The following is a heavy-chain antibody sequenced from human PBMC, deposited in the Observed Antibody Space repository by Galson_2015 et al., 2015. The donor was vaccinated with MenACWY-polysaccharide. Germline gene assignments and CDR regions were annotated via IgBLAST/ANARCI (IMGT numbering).Heavy chain of an antibody. V-gene: IGHV5-51*01. J-gene: IGHJ4*02. CDR3: ARRYAGFDY. Sequence: LEWMGIIYPSDSDTRYSPSFEGQVTISADKSISTAYLQWSSLKASDTAMYYCARRYAGFDYWGQGTLVTVSS. D-gene: IGHD1-1*01. CDR2: IYPSDSDT.